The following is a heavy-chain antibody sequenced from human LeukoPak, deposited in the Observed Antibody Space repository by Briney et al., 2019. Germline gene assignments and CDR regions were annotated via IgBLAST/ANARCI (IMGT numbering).Heavy chain of an antibody. CDR3: ARDKVPTTTAVASDY. V-gene: IGHV1-18*01. J-gene: IGHJ4*02. Sequence: ASVKVSCKASGYTFTSYGISWVRQAPGQGLEWMGWISAYNGNTNYAQKLQGRVTMTTDTSTSTAYMELRSLRSDDTAVYYCARDKVPTTTAVASDYWGQGTLVTVSS. CDR2: ISAYNGNT. CDR1: GYTFTSYG. D-gene: IGHD1-26*01.